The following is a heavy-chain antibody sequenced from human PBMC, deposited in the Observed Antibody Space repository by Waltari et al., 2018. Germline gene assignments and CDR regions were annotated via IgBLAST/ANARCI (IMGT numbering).Heavy chain of an antibody. J-gene: IGHJ4*02. D-gene: IGHD3-10*01. V-gene: IGHV4-39*07. Sequence: QLQLQESGPGLVKPSETLSLTCSVSVGSISSSSYSWGCTRQPPGKGLEWIGSIYYSGSTYYNPSLKSRVTISVDTSKNHFSLKLSSVPAADTAVYYCARLSYRDYYGSGSRDDYWGQGTLVTVSS. CDR2: IYYSGST. CDR3: ARLSYRDYYGSGSRDDY. CDR1: VGSISSSSYS.